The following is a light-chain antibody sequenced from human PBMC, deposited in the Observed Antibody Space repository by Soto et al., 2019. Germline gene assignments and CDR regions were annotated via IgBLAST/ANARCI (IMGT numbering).Light chain of an antibody. J-gene: IGKJ5*01. CDR1: QDFRSC. CDR2: XAS. V-gene: IGKV3-11*01. Sequence: VMTQYPSSLSASPGESDTLSCRDSQDFRSCFVWCEGKPGQAPRLIIXXASXRATGVPARFSGSGSGTDFTLTVSSLEPEDFALECCQQRSNWPSQITFGQGTRLEIK. CDR3: QQRSNWPSQIT.